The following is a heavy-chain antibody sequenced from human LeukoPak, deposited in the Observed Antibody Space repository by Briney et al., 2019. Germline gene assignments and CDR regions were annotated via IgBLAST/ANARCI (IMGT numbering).Heavy chain of an antibody. J-gene: IGHJ4*02. CDR1: GGTFSSYA. Sequence: SVKVSCKASGGTFSSYAISWVRQAPGQGLEWMGGIIPIFGTANYAQKFQGRVTITADKSTSTAYMELSSLRSEDTAVYYCARSSIIAAAGPYYFDYWGQGTLVTVSS. CDR2: IIPIFGTA. D-gene: IGHD6-13*01. V-gene: IGHV1-69*06. CDR3: ARSSIIAAAGPYYFDY.